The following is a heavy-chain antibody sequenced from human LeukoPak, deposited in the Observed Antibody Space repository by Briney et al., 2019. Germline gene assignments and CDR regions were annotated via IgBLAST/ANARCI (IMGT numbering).Heavy chain of an antibody. D-gene: IGHD1-14*01. Sequence: SVTVSFKASGGTLINYAIGWVGQAPGKGVEWMGRIIHIHSIANYTQKFQGRVTITEDKNTRKDYMEVSRQRDEDTAVYYCATVEVAPASEPAEYFQHWGQGTLVTVSS. CDR3: ATVEVAPASEPAEYFQH. CDR1: GGTLINYA. CDR2: IIHIHSIA. J-gene: IGHJ1*01. V-gene: IGHV1-69*04.